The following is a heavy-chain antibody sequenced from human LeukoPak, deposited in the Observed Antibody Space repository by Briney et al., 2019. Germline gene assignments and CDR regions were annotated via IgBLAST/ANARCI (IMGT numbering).Heavy chain of an antibody. Sequence: ASVTVPCKASGYTFTAYYIHWVRQAPGQGLEWMGWINLNSGGTNFAQEFQGRVTLTRDTSISTAYMELARLRPDDTAVYYCARDRGVPYYFDNWGQGTLVTVSS. V-gene: IGHV1-2*02. CDR3: ARDRGVPYYFDN. J-gene: IGHJ4*02. CDR2: INLNSGGT. CDR1: GYTFTAYY.